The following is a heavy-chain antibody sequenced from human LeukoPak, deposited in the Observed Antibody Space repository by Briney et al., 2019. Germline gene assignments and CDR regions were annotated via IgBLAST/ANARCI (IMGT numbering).Heavy chain of an antibody. J-gene: IGHJ4*02. D-gene: IGHD4-17*01. V-gene: IGHV3-21*01. CDR2: ISSSSSYI. Sequence: GGSLRLSCTTSGFTFADYTMHWFRQAPGKGLEWVSSISSSSSYIYYADSVKGRFTISRDNAKNSLYLQMNSLRAEDTAVYYCATSMTTVTPFDYWGQGTLVTVSS. CDR1: GFTFADYT. CDR3: ATSMTTVTPFDY.